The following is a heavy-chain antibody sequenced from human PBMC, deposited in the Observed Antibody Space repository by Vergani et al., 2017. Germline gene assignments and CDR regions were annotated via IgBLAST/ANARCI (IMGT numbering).Heavy chain of an antibody. CDR3: AKGSLYYYDSSGYYPYYFDY. CDR1: GFTFDDYA. J-gene: IGHJ4*02. V-gene: IGHV3-23*04. D-gene: IGHD3-22*01. CDR2: ISGSGGST. Sequence: EVQLVESGGGLVQPGRSLRLSCAASGFTFDDYAMHWVRQAPGKGLEWVSGISGSGGSTYYADSVKGRFTISRDNSKNTLYLQMNSLRAEDTAVYYCAKGSLYYYDSSGYYPYYFDYWGQGTLVTVSS.